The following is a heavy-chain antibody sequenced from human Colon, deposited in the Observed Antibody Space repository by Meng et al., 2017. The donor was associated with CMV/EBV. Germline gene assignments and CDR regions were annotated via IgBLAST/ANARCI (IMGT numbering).Heavy chain of an antibody. J-gene: IGHJ5*02. D-gene: IGHD2/OR15-2a*01. CDR3: ARWGRALDYLPYNGFDP. CDR1: GAASRVPACY. V-gene: IGHV4-30-4*08. CDR2: ISYSGNT. Sequence: VRVRAAGPGLGHATQTRSLPAHDSGAASRVPACYFGWLRQPPGEGMDWIGYISYSGNTYYNPSLERRVTISVDTSKNQFSLRLSSVTAADPAVYYCARWGRALDYLPYNGFDPWGQGTLVTVSS.